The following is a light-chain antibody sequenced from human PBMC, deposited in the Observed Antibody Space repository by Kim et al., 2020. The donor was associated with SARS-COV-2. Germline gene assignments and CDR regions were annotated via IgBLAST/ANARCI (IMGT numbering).Light chain of an antibody. CDR1: RDNTND. J-gene: IGKJ1*01. Sequence: ASIGDRGTITCRESRDNTNDLGWYQQRPGEAPKVLFYESSTLQNGVPSRFSGSGSGTDFTLTISSLQPEDFATYYCLQDYNYPWTFGQGTKVDIK. CDR2: ESS. V-gene: IGKV1-6*01. CDR3: LQDYNYPWT.